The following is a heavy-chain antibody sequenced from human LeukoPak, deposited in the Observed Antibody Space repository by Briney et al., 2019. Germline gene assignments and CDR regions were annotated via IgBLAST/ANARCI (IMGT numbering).Heavy chain of an antibody. J-gene: IGHJ6*03. D-gene: IGHD4-23*01. CDR2: ITTSSSDM. Sequence: PGGSLRLSRAASGFTFSVYSTNWVRQAPGKGLEWVSSITTSSSDMYYADSVKDRFTISRDNAKNSLFLQMNSLRAEDTAVYYCARDWYTAERWTIYYSYYIDVWGKGTTVTVSS. V-gene: IGHV3-21*01. CDR1: GFTFSVYS. CDR3: ARDWYTAERWTIYYSYYIDV.